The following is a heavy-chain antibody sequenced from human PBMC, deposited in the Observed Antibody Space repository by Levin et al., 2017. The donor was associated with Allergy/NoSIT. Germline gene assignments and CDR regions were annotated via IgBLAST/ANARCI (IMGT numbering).Heavy chain of an antibody. J-gene: IGHJ3*01. Sequence: GESLKISCAASGLIFSDYYMSWIRQAPGKGPEWISYISSSGSTIFYADSVKGRFTISRDNAERALYLQMDSLRAEDTATYYCARIMYGTDAFDVWGQGTLVTVSS. V-gene: IGHV3-11*01. CDR1: GLIFSDYY. D-gene: IGHD2-8*01. CDR3: ARIMYGTDAFDV. CDR2: ISSSGSTI.